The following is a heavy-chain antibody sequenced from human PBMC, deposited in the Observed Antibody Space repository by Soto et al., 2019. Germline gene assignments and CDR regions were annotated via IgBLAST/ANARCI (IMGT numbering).Heavy chain of an antibody. CDR1: GGTFSSYT. V-gene: IGHV1-69*02. J-gene: IGHJ4*02. CDR3: ARMGGAERHHPSHPPDY. Sequence: QVQLVQSGAEVKKPGSSVKVSCKASGGTFSSYTISWVRQAPGQGLEWMGRIIPILGIANYAQKFQGRVTITADKSTSXXCMELSSLRSEDTAVYYCARMGGAERHHPSHPPDYWGQGTLVTVSS. D-gene: IGHD3-16*01. CDR2: IIPILGIA.